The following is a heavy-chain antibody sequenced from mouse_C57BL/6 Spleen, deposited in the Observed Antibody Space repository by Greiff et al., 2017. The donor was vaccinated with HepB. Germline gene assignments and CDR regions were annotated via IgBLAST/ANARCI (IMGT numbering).Heavy chain of an antibody. CDR1: GFSLTSYA. J-gene: IGHJ2*01. CDR3: ARNKGSSYPYYFDD. Sequence: VKLVESGPGLVAPSQSLSITCTVSGFSLTSYAISWVRQPPGKGLEWLGVIWTGGGTNYNSDLKSRLSISTDNSKSQVFLKMNRIQTDDTAGYYGARNKGSSYPYYFDDWGQGTTLTVSS. D-gene: IGHD1-1*01. V-gene: IGHV2-9-1*01. CDR2: IWTGGGT.